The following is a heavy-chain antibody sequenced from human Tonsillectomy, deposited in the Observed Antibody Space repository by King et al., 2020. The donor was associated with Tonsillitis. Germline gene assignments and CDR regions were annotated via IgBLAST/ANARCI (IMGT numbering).Heavy chain of an antibody. CDR1: GFTFSSYA. V-gene: IGHV3-30*04. CDR2: ISFDVTTK. CDR3: ARDIGYYGSGVEGAFDY. J-gene: IGHJ4*02. Sequence: VQLVESGGGVVQPGRSLRLSCAASGFTFSSYAIHWVRQAPGKGLEWVALISFDVTTKYYADSVRGRFTISRDNSKNTLYLQMNSLTAEDTAVYYCARDIGYYGSGVEGAFDYWGRGTLVTVSS. D-gene: IGHD3-10*01.